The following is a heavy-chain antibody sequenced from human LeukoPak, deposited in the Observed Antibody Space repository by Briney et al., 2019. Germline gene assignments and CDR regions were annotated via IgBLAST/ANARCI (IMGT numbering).Heavy chain of an antibody. J-gene: IGHJ3*02. V-gene: IGHV4-59*01. CDR1: GGSISSYY. CDR3: ARDSGSYYDSINDAFDI. D-gene: IGHD3-22*01. CDR2: IYYSGST. Sequence: SETLSLTCTVSGGSISSYYWSWIRQPPGKGLEWIGYIYYSGSTNYNPSLKSRVTISVDTSKNQFSLKLSSVTAADTAVYYCARDSGSYYDSINDAFDICGQGTMVTVSS.